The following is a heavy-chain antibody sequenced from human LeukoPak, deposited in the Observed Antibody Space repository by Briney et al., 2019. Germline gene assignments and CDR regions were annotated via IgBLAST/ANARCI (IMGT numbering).Heavy chain of an antibody. V-gene: IGHV3-21*01. CDR3: ARDSSGWKRFDH. CDR2: ISSSSSYI. J-gene: IGHJ4*02. D-gene: IGHD6-19*01. CDR1: GFTFSSYS. Sequence: GGSLRLSCAASGFTFSSYSMNWVRQAPGKGLEWVSSISSSSSYIYYADSVKGRFTISRDNAKNSLYLQMNSLRAEDTAVYYCARDSSGWKRFDHWGQGTLVTVSS.